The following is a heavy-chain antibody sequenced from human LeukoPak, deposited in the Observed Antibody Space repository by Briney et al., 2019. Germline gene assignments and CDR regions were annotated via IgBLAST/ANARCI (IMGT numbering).Heavy chain of an antibody. CDR2: IRYDGSNK. V-gene: IGHV3-30*02. Sequence: GGSLRLSCAASGFTFKNYGMHWVRQAPGKGLEWVAFIRYDGSNKYYADSVKGRFTISRDNSKNTLYLQMNSLRAEDTAVYYCAKIILTHYVIDYWGQGTLVTVSS. J-gene: IGHJ4*02. CDR1: GFTFKNYG. D-gene: IGHD3-9*01. CDR3: AKIILTHYVIDY.